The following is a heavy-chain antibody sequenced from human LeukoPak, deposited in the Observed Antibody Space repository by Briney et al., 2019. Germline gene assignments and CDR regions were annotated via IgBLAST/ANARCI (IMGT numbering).Heavy chain of an antibody. V-gene: IGHV4-39*07. J-gene: IGHJ6*03. CDR3: ARGGWFGELIPPYYYYMDV. CDR2: IYYSGST. D-gene: IGHD3-10*01. Sequence: SETLSLTCTVSGGSISSSSYYWGWIRQPPGKGLEWIGSIYYSGSTYYNPSLKSRVTISVGTSKNQFSLKLSSVTAADTAVYYCARGGWFGELIPPYYYYMDVWGKGTTVTISS. CDR1: GGSISSSSYY.